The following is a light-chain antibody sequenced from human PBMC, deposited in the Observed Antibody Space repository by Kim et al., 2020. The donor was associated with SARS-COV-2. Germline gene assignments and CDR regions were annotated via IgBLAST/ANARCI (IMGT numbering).Light chain of an antibody. V-gene: IGLV3-1*01. CDR2: QDS. J-gene: IGLJ2*01. CDR3: QAWDSSTVV. Sequence: SYELTQPPSVSVSPGQTASITCPGDKLGDKYACWYQQKPGQSPVLVIYQDSKRPSGIPERFSGSNSGNTATLTISGTQAMDEADYYCQAWDSSTVVFGGGTQLT. CDR1: KLGDKY.